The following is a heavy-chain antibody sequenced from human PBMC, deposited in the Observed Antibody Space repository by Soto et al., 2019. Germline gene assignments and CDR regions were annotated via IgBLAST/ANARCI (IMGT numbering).Heavy chain of an antibody. J-gene: IGHJ4*02. D-gene: IGHD3-9*01. CDR2: VWYDGSSK. CDR1: GFTFSNFG. CDR3: AKDDLDWLSLIDVFDY. Sequence: PGGSLRFSCEASGFTFSNFGMNWVRQAPGQGLEWVARVWYDGSSKYYVASVKGRFTISRDNSKNTLYLQMNSLRAEDTAVYYCAKDDLDWLSLIDVFDYWGQGTLVTVSS. V-gene: IGHV3-33*06.